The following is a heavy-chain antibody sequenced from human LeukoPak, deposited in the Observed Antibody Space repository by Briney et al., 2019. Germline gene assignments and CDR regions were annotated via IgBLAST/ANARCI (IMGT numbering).Heavy chain of an antibody. CDR1: GYTFTSYD. J-gene: IGHJ4*02. CDR2: MNPNSANT. V-gene: IGHV1-8*01. Sequence: ASVKVSCKASGYTFTSYDINWVRQATGQGLEWMGWMNPNSANTGYAQKFQGRITMTRDISIGTAYMELSNLTSEDTAIYYCTRGSSGRRDNWGQGTLVTVSA. D-gene: IGHD6-19*01. CDR3: TRGSSGRRDN.